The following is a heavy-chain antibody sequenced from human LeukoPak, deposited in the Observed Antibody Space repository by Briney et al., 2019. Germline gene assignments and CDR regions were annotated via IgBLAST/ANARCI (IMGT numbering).Heavy chain of an antibody. D-gene: IGHD5-18*01. V-gene: IGHV4-61*02. CDR3: AREGNTAERYYYYYYMDV. Sequence: SQTLSLTCTVSGGSISSGSYYWSWVRQPAGRGLEWIVRIYTSGSTNYNPSLKSRVTISVDTSKNQFSLKLSSVTAADTAVYYCAREGNTAERYYYYYYMDVWGKGTTVTISS. J-gene: IGHJ6*03. CDR1: GGSISSGSYY. CDR2: IYTSGST.